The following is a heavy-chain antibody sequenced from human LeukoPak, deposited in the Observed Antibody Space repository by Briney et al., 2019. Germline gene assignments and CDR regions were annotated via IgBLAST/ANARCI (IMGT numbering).Heavy chain of an antibody. V-gene: IGHV3-20*04. J-gene: IGHJ6*03. CDR1: GFTFDDYG. CDR2: INWNSGST. Sequence: PGRSLRLSCAASGFTFDDYGMNWVRQAPGKGLEWVSDINWNSGSTGYADSVKGRFTISRDNAKNSLYLQMNSLGAEDTALYYCAREGVGANYYMDVWGKGTTVTVSS. D-gene: IGHD1-26*01. CDR3: AREGVGANYYMDV.